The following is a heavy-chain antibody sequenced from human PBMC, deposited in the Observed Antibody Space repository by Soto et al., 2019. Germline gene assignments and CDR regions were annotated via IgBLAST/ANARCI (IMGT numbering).Heavy chain of an antibody. CDR1: GGSISSGGSS. Sequence: SETLSLTCAVSGGSISSGGSSWSWIRQPPGKGLEWIGYIYYSGSTNYNPSLKSRVTISVDTSKNQFSLKLSSVTAADTAVYYCATDYGDYDGGYYYYYGMDVWGQGTTVTVSS. J-gene: IGHJ6*02. V-gene: IGHV4-61*08. D-gene: IGHD4-17*01. CDR2: IYYSGST. CDR3: ATDYGDYDGGYYYYYGMDV.